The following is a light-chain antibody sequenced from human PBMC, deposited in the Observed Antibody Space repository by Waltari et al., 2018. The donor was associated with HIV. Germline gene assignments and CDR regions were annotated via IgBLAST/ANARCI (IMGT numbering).Light chain of an antibody. CDR1: SSNIGSNY. V-gene: IGLV1-47*01. CDR2: RTN. CDR3: AAWDDSLSRPV. Sequence: QSVLTQPPSVSGTPGQRVTISCSGSSSNIGSNYVNWYRYLPGTAPELLMYRTNQRPAGVPDRFSASKSGTSASLAITGPQSEDEAHYYCAAWDDSLSRPVFGGGTRLTVL. J-gene: IGLJ3*02.